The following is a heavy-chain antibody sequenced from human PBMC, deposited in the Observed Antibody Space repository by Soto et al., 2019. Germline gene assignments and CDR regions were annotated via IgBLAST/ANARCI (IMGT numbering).Heavy chain of an antibody. CDR2: FFSDVER. V-gene: IGHV2-26*03. Sequence: VSGPTLVNPTETLTLTCTISGFSLSNGRMGVSWIRQPPGRALEWLAHFFSDVERSYSTSMQSRLTMSQDTSGTQVVLTMTNMDLQDTGTYVCARMNAGPDSHYYAMDVWGPGTPVTVSS. J-gene: IGHJ6*02. D-gene: IGHD1-1*01. CDR3: ARMNAGPDSHYYAMDV. CDR1: GFSLSNGRMG.